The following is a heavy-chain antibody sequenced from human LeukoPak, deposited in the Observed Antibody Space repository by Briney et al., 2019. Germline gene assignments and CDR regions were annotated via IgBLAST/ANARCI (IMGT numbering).Heavy chain of an antibody. CDR3: ARVRGYDILTGYSYYFDY. Sequence: SETLSLTCAVYGGSFSGYYWSWIRQPPGKGLEWIGEINHSGSTNYNPSPKSRVTISVDTSKNQFSLKLSSVTAADTAVYYCARVRGYDILTGYSYYFDYWGQGTLVTVSS. CDR2: INHSGST. V-gene: IGHV4-34*01. D-gene: IGHD3-9*01. J-gene: IGHJ4*02. CDR1: GGSFSGYY.